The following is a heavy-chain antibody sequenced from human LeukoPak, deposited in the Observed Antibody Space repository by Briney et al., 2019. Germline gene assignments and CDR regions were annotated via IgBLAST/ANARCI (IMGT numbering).Heavy chain of an antibody. CDR2: IYPGDSDT. CDR3: ARLGGYCSSTSCYEGYFDY. D-gene: IGHD2-2*01. V-gene: IGHV5-51*01. J-gene: IGHJ4*02. CDR1: GYSFTSYW. Sequence: GESLKISCKGSGYSFTSYWIGWVRQMPGKGLEWMGIIYPGDSDTRYSPSFQGQVTISADKSTSTAYLQWSSLKASDTAMYYCARLGGYCSSTSCYEGYFDYWGQGTLVTVSS.